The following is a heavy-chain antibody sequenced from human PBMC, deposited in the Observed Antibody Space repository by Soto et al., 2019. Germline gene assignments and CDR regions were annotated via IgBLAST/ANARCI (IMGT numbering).Heavy chain of an antibody. CDR2: IIPILGIA. CDR3: ASAGYSSSWYWFDP. Sequence: QVQLVQSGAEVKKPGSSVKVSCKASGGTFSSYTISWVRQAPGQGLEWMGRIIPILGIANYAQKFQGRVTITADKCTRTAYIELSSLRSENTAVYYCASAGYSSSWYWFDPWGQGTLVTVSS. V-gene: IGHV1-69*02. J-gene: IGHJ5*02. D-gene: IGHD6-13*01. CDR1: GGTFSSYT.